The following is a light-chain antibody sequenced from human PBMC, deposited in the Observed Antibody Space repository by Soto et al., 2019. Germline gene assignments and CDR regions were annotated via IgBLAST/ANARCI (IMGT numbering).Light chain of an antibody. V-gene: IGKV1-9*01. CDR1: QGFSSY. CDR3: QQLNSFPLT. J-gene: IGKJ4*01. CDR2: AAS. Sequence: IQLTQSPSSLSASVGDRVTITCRASQGFSSYLAWYQQKPGKAPKLLIYAASTLQSGVPSRFSGSGSGTDFTLTISSLQPEDCATYYCQQLNSFPLTFGGGTKVEIK.